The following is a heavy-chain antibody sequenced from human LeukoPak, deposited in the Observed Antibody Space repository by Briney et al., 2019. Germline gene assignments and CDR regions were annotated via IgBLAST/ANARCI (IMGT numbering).Heavy chain of an antibody. V-gene: IGHV4-4*07. CDR3: ARVGSDYGDYVSDYYMDV. D-gene: IGHD4-17*01. Sequence: SETLSLTCTVSGGSISSYYWSWIRQPAGEGLEWIGRIYTSGSTNYNPSLKSRVTMSVDTSKNQFSLKLSSVTAADTAVYYCARVGSDYGDYVSDYYMDVWGKGTTVTVSS. CDR2: IYTSGST. J-gene: IGHJ6*03. CDR1: GGSISSYY.